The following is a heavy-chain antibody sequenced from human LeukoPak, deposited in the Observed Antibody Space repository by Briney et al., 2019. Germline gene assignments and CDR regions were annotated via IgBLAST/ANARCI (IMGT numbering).Heavy chain of an antibody. D-gene: IGHD3-22*01. CDR1: GGSISSYY. CDR2: INYSGST. V-gene: IGHV4-59*01. Sequence: SSETLSLTCTVSGGSISSYYWSWIRQPPGKRLEWIGYINYSGSTNYNPSLKSRVTISVDTSKNQFSLKLSSVTAADTAVYYCARATYYYDSSGYYYLDYWGQGTLVTVSS. CDR3: ARATYYYDSSGYYYLDY. J-gene: IGHJ4*02.